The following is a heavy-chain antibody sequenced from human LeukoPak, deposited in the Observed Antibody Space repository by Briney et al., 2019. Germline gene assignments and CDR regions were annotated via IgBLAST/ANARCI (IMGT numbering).Heavy chain of an antibody. V-gene: IGHV3-64*04. J-gene: IGHJ6*02. D-gene: IGHD2-21*02. Sequence: GGSLRLSCSASGFTFSSHALHWVRQAPGKGLEYVSAISSNGGSTYFADSVKGRFTISRDNSKNTLYLQMNSLRAEDTAVYYCARGPIVVVTAIPKGYGMDVWGQGTTVTVSS. CDR3: ARGPIVVVTAIPKGYGMDV. CDR2: ISSNGGST. CDR1: GFTFSSHA.